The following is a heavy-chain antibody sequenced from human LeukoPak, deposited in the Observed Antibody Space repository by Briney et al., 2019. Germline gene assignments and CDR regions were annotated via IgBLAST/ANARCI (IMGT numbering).Heavy chain of an antibody. CDR1: GYSFTSYW. V-gene: IGHV5-51*01. D-gene: IGHD6-19*01. Sequence: GESLKISCQGSGYSFTSYWIGWVRQMPGKGLEWMGIIYPADSDTRYSPSFQGQVSISADKSISTAYLQWSSLKASDTAMYYCVRRYSSGWYVDYWGQGTLVTVSS. CDR3: VRRYSSGWYVDY. CDR2: IYPADSDT. J-gene: IGHJ4*02.